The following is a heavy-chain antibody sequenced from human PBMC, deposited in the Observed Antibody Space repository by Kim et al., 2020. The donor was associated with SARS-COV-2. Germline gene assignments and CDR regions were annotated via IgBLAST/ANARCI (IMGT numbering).Heavy chain of an antibody. CDR1: GGSISSGGYY. CDR3: ARGPKGLTGYYWNWFDP. V-gene: IGHV4-31*03. CDR2: IYYSGST. Sequence: SETLSLTCTVSGGSISSGGYYWSWIRQHPGKGLEWIGYIYYSGSTYYNPSLKSRVTISVDTSKNQFSLKLSSVTAADTAVYYCARGPKGLTGYYWNWFDPWGQGTLVTVSS. D-gene: IGHD3-9*01. J-gene: IGHJ5*02.